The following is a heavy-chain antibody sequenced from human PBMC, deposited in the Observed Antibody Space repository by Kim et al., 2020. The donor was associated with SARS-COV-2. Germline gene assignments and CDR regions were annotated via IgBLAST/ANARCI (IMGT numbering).Heavy chain of an antibody. V-gene: IGHV4-59*02. J-gene: IGHJ6*03. CDR3: AREDRYWDSHYHIVHFMDV. D-gene: IGHD1-26*01. CDR2: INHVGAT. Sequence: SETLSLTCTVSNGSVTGFYVSWSRQSPGKPLEWIGNINHVGATFYNPSFKSRVAISEDSSRTHFSLTLTSVTTADTAVYYCAREDRYWDSHYHIVHFMDVWGKGTTVTVSS. CDR1: NGSVTGFY.